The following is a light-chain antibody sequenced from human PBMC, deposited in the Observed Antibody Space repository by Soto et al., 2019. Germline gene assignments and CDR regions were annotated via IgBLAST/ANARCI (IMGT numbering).Light chain of an antibody. CDR3: QSYGSSLSGYV. J-gene: IGLJ1*01. V-gene: IGLV1-40*01. CDR2: ENN. Sequence: QSVLTQPPSVSEAPGQRVTISCTGSSSNIGAGYEAHWYQQVPGTAPKLLIYENNNRPSGVPDRFSGSKSGTSASLAITGLQGEDEAEYCCQSYGSSLSGYVLGTGTKVTVL. CDR1: SSNIGAGYE.